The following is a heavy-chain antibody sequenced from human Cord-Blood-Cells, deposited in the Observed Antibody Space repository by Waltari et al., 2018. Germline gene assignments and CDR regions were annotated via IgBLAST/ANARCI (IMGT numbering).Heavy chain of an antibody. V-gene: IGHV1-69*01. J-gene: IGHJ6*02. CDR1: GGTFRSYA. CDR2: IIPIFGTA. CDR3: AREPGTEGYYYYGMDV. Sequence: QVQLVQSGAEVTKPGSSVKVSCKASGGTFRSYAISWVRQAPAQGLEWMGGIIPIFGTANYAQKFQGRVTITADESTSTAYMELSSLRSEDTAVYYCAREPGTEGYYYYGMDVWGQGTTVTVSS.